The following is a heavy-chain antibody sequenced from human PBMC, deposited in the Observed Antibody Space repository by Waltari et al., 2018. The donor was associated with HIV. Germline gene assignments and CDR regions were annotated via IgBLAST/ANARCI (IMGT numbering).Heavy chain of an antibody. V-gene: IGHV4-61*02. CDR3: ASSFCSGGTCYRDAFDI. Sequence: QVQLQESGPGLVKPSQTLSLTCSVSGGSMSHRSYYWSWIRQPAGKGLECGGRLYTGGYINYNPSLKSRVTISIDTSKNQFSLKLSSVTAADTAVYYCASSFCSGGTCYRDAFDIWGQGTSVAVSS. J-gene: IGHJ3*02. CDR1: GGSMSHRSYY. D-gene: IGHD2-15*01. CDR2: LYTGGYI.